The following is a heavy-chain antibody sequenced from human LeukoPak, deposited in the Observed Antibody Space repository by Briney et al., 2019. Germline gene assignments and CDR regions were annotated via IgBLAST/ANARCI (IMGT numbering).Heavy chain of an antibody. CDR3: TRASYAGSYYTYYFDY. CDR2: IRSKAYGGTT. J-gene: IGHJ4*02. D-gene: IGHD1-26*01. V-gene: IGHV3-49*04. CDR1: GFSFGDYA. Sequence: AGGSLRLSCTTSGFSFGDYAMSWVRRAPGKGLEWVGFIRSKAYGGTTEYAASVKGRLTISRDDSKSIAYLQMSGLKTEDTALYYCTRASYAGSYYTYYFDYWGQGTLVAVSS.